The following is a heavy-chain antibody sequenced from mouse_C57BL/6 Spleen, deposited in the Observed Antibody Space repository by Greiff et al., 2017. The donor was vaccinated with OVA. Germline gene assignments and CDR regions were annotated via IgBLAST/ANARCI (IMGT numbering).Heavy chain of an antibody. CDR2: ISSGGSYT. D-gene: IGHD2-2*01. CDR3: ARHEPLMVTTPYAMDY. CDR1: GFTFSSYG. Sequence: EVKLMESGGDLVKPGGSLKLSCAASGFTFSSYGMSWVRQTPDKRLEWVATISSGGSYTYYPDSVKGRFTISRDNAKNTLYLQMSSLKSEDTAMYYCARHEPLMVTTPYAMDYWGQGTSVTVSP. V-gene: IGHV5-6*01. J-gene: IGHJ4*01.